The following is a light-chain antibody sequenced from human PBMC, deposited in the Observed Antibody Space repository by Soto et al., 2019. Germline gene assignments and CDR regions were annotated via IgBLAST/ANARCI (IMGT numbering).Light chain of an antibody. V-gene: IGKV3-15*01. Sequence: EIVMTQSPATLSVSPGDRATLSCWASQSVSANLAWYQQKPGQAPRLLIYGASTRATGIPARFSGSGSGTEFTLTISSLQSEDFAVYYCQHYNNWPPWTFG. CDR3: QHYNNWPPWT. CDR1: QSVSAN. J-gene: IGKJ1*01. CDR2: GAS.